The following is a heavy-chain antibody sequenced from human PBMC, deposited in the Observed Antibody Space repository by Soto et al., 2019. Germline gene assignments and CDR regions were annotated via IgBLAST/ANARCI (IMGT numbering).Heavy chain of an antibody. D-gene: IGHD2-8*01. Sequence: QVQLVQSGAEVKMPGSSVKVSCTASGGTFDTYALSWVRQAPGQGLEWLGGIIPIFTKPTYARKFQGRITITADESTTTGYLDLSSLTSDDTAVYYCARTGDIVVMGDFYYGMDVWGQGTTVIVSS. V-gene: IGHV1-69*01. CDR2: IIPIFTKP. J-gene: IGHJ6*02. CDR1: GGTFDTYA. CDR3: ARTGDIVVMGDFYYGMDV.